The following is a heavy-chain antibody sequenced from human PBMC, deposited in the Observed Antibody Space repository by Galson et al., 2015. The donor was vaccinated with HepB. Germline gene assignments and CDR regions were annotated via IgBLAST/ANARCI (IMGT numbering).Heavy chain of an antibody. Sequence: FLGVACAASGVAVSDARRHWVGQAPGEELGGVWRITSDGSSTTYADSVKGRFPSSRDNAKNTLYLQMISLRAEDTSVYYCVGSSGYPSGWGQGTLVTVSS. CDR2: ITSDGSST. D-gene: IGHD3-22*01. J-gene: IGHJ4*02. V-gene: IGHV3-74*01. CDR1: GVAVSDAR. CDR3: VGSSGYPSG.